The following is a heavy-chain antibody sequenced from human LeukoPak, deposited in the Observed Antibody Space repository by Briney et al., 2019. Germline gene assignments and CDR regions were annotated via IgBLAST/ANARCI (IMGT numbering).Heavy chain of an antibody. CDR1: GGSISSSSYY. CDR2: IYYSGST. Sequence: SETLSLTCTVSGGSISSSSYYWGWIRQPPGKGLEWIGSIYYSGSTYYNPSLKSRVTISVDTSKNQFSLKLSSVTAADTAVYYCARVLVGAYAFDIWGQGTMVTVSS. CDR3: ARVLVGAYAFDI. D-gene: IGHD1-26*01. V-gene: IGHV4-39*07. J-gene: IGHJ3*02.